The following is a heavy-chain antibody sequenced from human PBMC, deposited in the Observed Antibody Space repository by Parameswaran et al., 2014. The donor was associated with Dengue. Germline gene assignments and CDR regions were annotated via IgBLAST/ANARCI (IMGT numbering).Heavy chain of an antibody. V-gene: IGHV4-34*01. Sequence: WIRQPPGKGLEWIGEINHSGSTNYNPSLKSRVTISVDTSKNQFSLKLSSVTAADTAVYYCARGGFPYDFWSGLRYWGQGTLVTVSS. CDR2: INHSGST. D-gene: IGHD3-3*01. J-gene: IGHJ4*02. CDR3: ARGGFPYDFWSGLRY.